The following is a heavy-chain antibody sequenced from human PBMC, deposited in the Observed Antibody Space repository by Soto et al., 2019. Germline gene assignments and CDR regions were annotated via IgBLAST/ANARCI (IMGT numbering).Heavy chain of an antibody. Sequence: GGSLRLSCAASGFTFSSYAMSWVRQAPGKGLEWVSAISGSGGSTYYADSVKGRFTISRDNSKNTLYLQMNSLRAEDTAVYYCARPFRIAAVGKGSSNQDNMDVWGKGTTVTISS. J-gene: IGHJ6*03. V-gene: IGHV3-23*01. D-gene: IGHD6-13*01. CDR3: ARPFRIAAVGKGSSNQDNMDV. CDR1: GFTFSSYA. CDR2: ISGSGGST.